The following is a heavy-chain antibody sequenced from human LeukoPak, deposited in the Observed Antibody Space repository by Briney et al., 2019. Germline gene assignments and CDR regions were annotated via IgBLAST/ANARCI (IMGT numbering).Heavy chain of an antibody. CDR2: IYPGDSDT. V-gene: IGHV5-51*01. CDR3: AYSSSWHYFDY. CDR1: GYSFTNYW. J-gene: IGHJ4*02. D-gene: IGHD6-13*01. Sequence: GESLKISCKGSGYSFTNYWIGWVRQMPGKGLEWMGVIYPGDSDTRYSPSFQGQVTISADKSISTAYLQWSSLKASDTAMYYCAYSSSWHYFDYWGQGTLVTVSS.